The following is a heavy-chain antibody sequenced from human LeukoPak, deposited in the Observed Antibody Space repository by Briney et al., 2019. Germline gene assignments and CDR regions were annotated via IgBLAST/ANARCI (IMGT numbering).Heavy chain of an antibody. CDR3: AREDTRRGSRGYFDH. D-gene: IGHD2-2*01. CDR2: ISGDNGST. V-gene: IGHV1-18*01. Sequence: VASVKVSCKASGYTFTSYGISWVRQAPGQGLEWMGWISGDNGSTNYAQKLQGRITMTTDTSTSTAYMELRSLRSDDSAVYYCAREDTRRGSRGYFDHWGQGTLVTVSS. J-gene: IGHJ4*02. CDR1: GYTFTSYG.